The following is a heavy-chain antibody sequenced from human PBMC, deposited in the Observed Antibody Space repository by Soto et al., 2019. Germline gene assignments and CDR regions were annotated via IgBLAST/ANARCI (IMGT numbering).Heavy chain of an antibody. CDR3: ARIIAASGTGFDY. J-gene: IGHJ4*02. CDR2: IYPGDSDT. CDR1: GCTFISYW. D-gene: IGHD3-16*02. V-gene: IGHV5-51*01. Sequence: GESLKISCKGSGCTFISYWIGWVRQKPGKGLEWMGMIYPGDSDTRYSPSFQGQVTISADKSINTAYLQWSSLEASDTAVYYCARIIAASGTGFDYWGQGTLVTVS.